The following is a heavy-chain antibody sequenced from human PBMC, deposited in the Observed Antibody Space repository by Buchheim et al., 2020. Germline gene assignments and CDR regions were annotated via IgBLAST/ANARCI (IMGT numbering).Heavy chain of an antibody. D-gene: IGHD3-22*01. Sequence: EVQLVESGGGLVKPGGSLRLSCAASGFTFSSYSMNWVRQAPGKGLEWVSSISSSSSYIYYADSVKGRFTISRDNAKNSLYLQMNSLRAEDTAVYYCARESLDYYDSRHNWFDPWGQGTL. J-gene: IGHJ5*02. CDR1: GFTFSSYS. CDR3: ARESLDYYDSRHNWFDP. V-gene: IGHV3-21*01. CDR2: ISSSSSYI.